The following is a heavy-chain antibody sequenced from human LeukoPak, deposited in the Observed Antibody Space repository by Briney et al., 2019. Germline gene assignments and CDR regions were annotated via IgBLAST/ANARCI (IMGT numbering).Heavy chain of an antibody. V-gene: IGHV3-21*04. Sequence: PGGSLRLSCAASGFTFSSYSMNWVRQAPGKGLEWVSSISSSSSYIYYADSVKGRFTISRDNAKNSLYLQMNSLRSEDTAVYYCARVPEASSIYYYDSSGYYPWGQGTLVTVSS. CDR3: ARVPEASSIYYYDSSGYYP. CDR2: ISSSSSYI. CDR1: GFTFSSYS. D-gene: IGHD3-22*01. J-gene: IGHJ5*02.